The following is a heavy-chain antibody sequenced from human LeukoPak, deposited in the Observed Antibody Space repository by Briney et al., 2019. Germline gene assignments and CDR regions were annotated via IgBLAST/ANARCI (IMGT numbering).Heavy chain of an antibody. CDR2: ISSSGSPI. CDR1: GFTFSDYY. Sequence: GGSLRLSCAASGFTFSDYYMSWIRQAPGQGLEWVSYISSSGSPISYADSVKGRFTVSRDNAKNSLYLQMNSLRAEDTAVYYCARLRNYAFDIWGQGTMVTVSS. CDR3: ARLRNYAFDI. J-gene: IGHJ3*02. V-gene: IGHV3-11*01. D-gene: IGHD5-24*01.